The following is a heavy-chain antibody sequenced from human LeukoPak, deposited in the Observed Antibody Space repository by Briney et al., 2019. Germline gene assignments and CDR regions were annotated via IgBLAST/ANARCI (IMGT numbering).Heavy chain of an antibody. D-gene: IGHD6-19*01. V-gene: IGHV4-39*02. CDR3: ARVYGSGFYRRFDY. Sequence: PSETLSLTCTVSGGSISSSSYYWGWIRQPPGKGLEWIGSIYYSGSTYYNPSLKSRVTMSVDTSKNHFSVKLSSVTAADTAVYYCARVYGSGFYRRFDYWGQGTLVTVSS. CDR1: GGSISSSSYY. CDR2: IYYSGST. J-gene: IGHJ4*02.